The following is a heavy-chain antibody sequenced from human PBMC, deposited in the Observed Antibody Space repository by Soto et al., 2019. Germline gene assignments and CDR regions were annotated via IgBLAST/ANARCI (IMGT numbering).Heavy chain of an antibody. J-gene: IGHJ4*02. V-gene: IGHV5-10-1*01. D-gene: IGHD6-19*01. Sequence: PGESLKISCKTSGYTFSCHWISWVRQVPGKGLQWMGNIDPSDSYINYNPAFRGHVTFSVDKSNSTAYLHWRSLGPSDTAIYYCARHGAAIWLGYWGQGTLVTVSS. CDR2: IDPSDSYI. CDR1: GYTFSCHW. CDR3: ARHGAAIWLGY.